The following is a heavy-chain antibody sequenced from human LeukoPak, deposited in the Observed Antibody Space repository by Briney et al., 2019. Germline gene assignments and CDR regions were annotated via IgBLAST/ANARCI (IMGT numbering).Heavy chain of an antibody. Sequence: SETLSLTCTVSGGFISSYYWSWIRQPPGKGLEWIGYIYNSGGTKYNPSLKGRVTISLDTSKNQFSLKLNSVTAADAAVYYCVGQVAGSSSQNWGQGTLVTVSS. V-gene: IGHV4-59*01. J-gene: IGHJ4*02. CDR2: IYNSGGT. CDR1: GGFISSYY. D-gene: IGHD6-6*01. CDR3: VGQVAGSSSQN.